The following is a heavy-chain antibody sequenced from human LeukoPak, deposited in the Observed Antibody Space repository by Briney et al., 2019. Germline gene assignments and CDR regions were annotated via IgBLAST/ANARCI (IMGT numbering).Heavy chain of an antibody. CDR1: GFTFSSYG. J-gene: IGHJ4*02. Sequence: GGSLRLSCAASGFTFSSYGMHWVRQAPGKGLEWVAVISYDGSNKYYADSVKGRFTISRDNSKNTLYLQMNSLRAEDTAVYYCAKDAYSSSWSLDYWGQGTLVTVSS. CDR3: AKDAYSSSWSLDY. D-gene: IGHD6-13*01. V-gene: IGHV3-30*18. CDR2: ISYDGSNK.